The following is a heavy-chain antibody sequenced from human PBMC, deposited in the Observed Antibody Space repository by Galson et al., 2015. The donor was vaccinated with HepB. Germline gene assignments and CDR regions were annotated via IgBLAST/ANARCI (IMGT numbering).Heavy chain of an antibody. CDR2: INTSGADT. D-gene: IGHD3-10*01. V-gene: IGHV3-23*01. J-gene: IGHJ4*02. CDR3: ARRVPSLWFFDY. CDR1: GFTFSSYA. Sequence: SLRLSCAASGFTFSSYAMGWVRQAPGKGLEWVSVINTSGADTYYADSVKGQFTISRDNSKNTLYLHMNSLTADDTAVYYCARRVPSLWFFDYWGQGTLVTVSS.